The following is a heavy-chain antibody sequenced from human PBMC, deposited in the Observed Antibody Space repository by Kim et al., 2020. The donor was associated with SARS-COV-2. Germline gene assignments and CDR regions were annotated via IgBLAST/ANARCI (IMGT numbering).Heavy chain of an antibody. V-gene: IGHV3-30*18. D-gene: IGHD3-9*01. CDR2: ISYDGSNK. CDR1: GFTFSSYG. CDR3: AKDLRSPYDILTGPYYGMDV. Sequence: GGSLRLSCAASGFTFSSYGMHWVRQAPGKGLEWVAVISYDGSNKYYADSVKGRFTISRDNSKNTLYLQMNSLRAEDTAVYYCAKDLRSPYDILTGPYYGMDVWGQGTTVTVSS. J-gene: IGHJ6*02.